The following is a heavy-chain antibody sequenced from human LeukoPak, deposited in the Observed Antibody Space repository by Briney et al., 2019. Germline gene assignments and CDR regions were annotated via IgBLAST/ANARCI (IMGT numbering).Heavy chain of an antibody. CDR1: GFTFSSYA. J-gene: IGHJ4*02. D-gene: IGHD6-19*01. V-gene: IGHV3-23*01. CDR2: ISGSGGST. CDR3: AKSSCSGCVLVVDY. Sequence: GGSLRPSCAASGFTFSSYAMSWVRQAPGKGLEWVSAISGSGGSTYYADSVKGRFTISRDNSKNTLYLQMNSLRAEDTAVYYCAKSSCSGCVLVVDYWGQGTLVTVSS.